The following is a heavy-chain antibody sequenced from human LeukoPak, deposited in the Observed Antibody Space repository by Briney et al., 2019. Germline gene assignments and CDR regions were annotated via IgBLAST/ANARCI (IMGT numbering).Heavy chain of an antibody. J-gene: IGHJ6*02. D-gene: IGHD4-17*01. CDR1: GGTFSSYA. V-gene: IGHV1-69*04. Sequence: SVKVSCKASGGTFSSYAISWVRQAPGQGLEWMGRIIPILGIANYAQKFQGRVTITAGKSTSTAYMELSSLRSEDTAAYYCARVLDGGDYVSGRGMDVWGQGTTVTVSS. CDR2: IIPILGIA. CDR3: ARVLDGGDYVSGRGMDV.